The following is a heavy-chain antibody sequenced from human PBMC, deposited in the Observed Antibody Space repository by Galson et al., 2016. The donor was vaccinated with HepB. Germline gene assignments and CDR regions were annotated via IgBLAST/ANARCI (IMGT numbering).Heavy chain of an antibody. CDR1: GLTLSNYR. V-gene: IGHV3-21*01. Sequence: SLRLSCAAPGLTLSNYRMNWVRQAPGKRLEWVSSISSNAHYKYYATSMKGRFTISRDDAQNSLYLHMDSLRAEDTAIYYCASALYNPFFDHWGQGTRVTVSS. J-gene: IGHJ4*02. CDR2: ISSNAHYK. D-gene: IGHD1-1*01. CDR3: ASALYNPFFDH.